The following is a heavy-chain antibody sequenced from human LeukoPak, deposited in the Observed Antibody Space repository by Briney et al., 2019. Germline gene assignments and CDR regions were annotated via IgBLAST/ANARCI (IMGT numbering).Heavy chain of an antibody. CDR2: INPDGSTT. J-gene: IGHJ4*02. Sequence: PGGSLRLSCAASGFTFSSVWMYWVRQAPGKGPQWVSIINPDGSTTGYADSVKGRFTISRDNAKNMLYLQMNNLRTEDTAMYICARGGVDYWGQGTLVTVSS. V-gene: IGHV3-74*01. CDR1: GFTFSSVW. CDR3: ARGGVDY. D-gene: IGHD2-15*01.